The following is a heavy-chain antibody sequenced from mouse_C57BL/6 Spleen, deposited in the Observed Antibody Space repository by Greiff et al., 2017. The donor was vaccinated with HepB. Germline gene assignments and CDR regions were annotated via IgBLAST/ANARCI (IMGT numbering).Heavy chain of an antibody. J-gene: IGHJ1*03. Sequence: QVQLQQPGAELVKPGASVKLSCKASGYTFTSYWMHWVKQRPGQGLEWIGMIHPNSGSTNYNEKFKSKATLTVDKSSSTAYMQLSSLTSEDSAVYYCARSPLTTVDWYFDVWGTGTTVTVSS. V-gene: IGHV1-64*01. D-gene: IGHD1-1*01. CDR1: GYTFTSYW. CDR2: IHPNSGST. CDR3: ARSPLTTVDWYFDV.